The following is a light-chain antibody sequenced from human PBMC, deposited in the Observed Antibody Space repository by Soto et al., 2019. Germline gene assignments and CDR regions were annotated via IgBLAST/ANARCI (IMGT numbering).Light chain of an antibody. CDR1: QSVSNS. CDR2: DAS. CDR3: QQRGNWPPT. V-gene: IGKV3-11*01. Sequence: EIVLTQSPATLSLSPGERATLSCRASQSVSNSLAWYQQKPGQAPRLLIYDASNRATGSPARFSGSESGTDVTLTISSLEPEDFAVYYCQQRGNWPPTFGEGTKVEVK. J-gene: IGKJ1*01.